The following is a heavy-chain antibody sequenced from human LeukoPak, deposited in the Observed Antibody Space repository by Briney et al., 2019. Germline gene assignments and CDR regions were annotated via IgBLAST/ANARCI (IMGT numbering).Heavy chain of an antibody. CDR3: TSPQDSSERRGYYYYGMDV. Sequence: GGSLRLSCAASGFTFSGSAMHWARQASGKGLEWVGRIRSKANSYATAYAASVKGRFTISRDDSKNTAYLQMNSLKTEDTAVYYCTSPQDSSERRGYYYYGMDVWGQGTTVTVSS. CDR2: IRSKANSYAT. D-gene: IGHD3-22*01. V-gene: IGHV3-73*01. CDR1: GFTFSGSA. J-gene: IGHJ6*02.